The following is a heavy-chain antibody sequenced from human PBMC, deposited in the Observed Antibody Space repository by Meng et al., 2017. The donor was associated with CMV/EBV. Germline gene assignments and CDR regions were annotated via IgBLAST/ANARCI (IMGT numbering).Heavy chain of an antibody. CDR2: INSDGSST. J-gene: IGHJ4*02. V-gene: IGHV3-74*01. Sequence: GESLRLSCAASGFTFSSYWMHWVRRAPGKGLVWVSRINSDGSSTSYADSVKGRFTISRDNAKNTLYLQMNSLRAEDTAVYYCARGGWGAGSDYWGQGTLVTVSS. D-gene: IGHD1-26*01. CDR1: GFTFSSYW. CDR3: ARGGWGAGSDY.